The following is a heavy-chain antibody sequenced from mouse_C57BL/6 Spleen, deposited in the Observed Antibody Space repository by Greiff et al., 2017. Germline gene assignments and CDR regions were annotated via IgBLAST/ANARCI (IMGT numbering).Heavy chain of an antibody. V-gene: IGHV14-4*01. J-gene: IGHJ3*01. Sequence: VHVKQSGAELVRPGASVKLSCTASGFNIKDDYMHWVKQRPEQGLEWIGWIDPENGDTEYASKFQGKATLTADTSSNTAYLQLSSLTSEDTTVYYCTSDYDVFAYWGQGTLVTVSA. CDR2: IDPENGDT. D-gene: IGHD2-4*01. CDR3: TSDYDVFAY. CDR1: GFNIKDDY.